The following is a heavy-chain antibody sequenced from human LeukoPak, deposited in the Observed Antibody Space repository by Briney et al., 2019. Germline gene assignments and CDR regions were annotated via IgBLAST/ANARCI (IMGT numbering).Heavy chain of an antibody. Sequence: PSETLSLTCTVSGGSIRSSNYYWGWVRQPPGKGLEWFGSIYYSGSTYYNPSLKSRLTISVDTSKNQFSLKLSSVTAADTAVYYRAKKGATVTIRNWYFDLWGRGTLVTVSS. D-gene: IGHD4-17*01. J-gene: IGHJ2*01. CDR1: GGSIRSSNYY. CDR2: IYYSGST. CDR3: AKKGATVTIRNWYFDL. V-gene: IGHV4-39*07.